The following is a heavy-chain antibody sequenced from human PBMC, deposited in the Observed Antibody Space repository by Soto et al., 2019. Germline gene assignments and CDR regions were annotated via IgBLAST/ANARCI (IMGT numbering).Heavy chain of an antibody. V-gene: IGHV3-33*01. J-gene: IGHJ4*02. CDR3: AREGGYDFWRAYDFDY. CDR1: GFTFSSYG. D-gene: IGHD3-3*01. CDR2: IWYDGSNK. Sequence: QVQLVESGGGVVQPGRSLRLSCAASGFTFSSYGMHWVRQAPGKGLEWVAVIWYDGSNKYYADSVKGRFTISRDNSKNTLYLQMNSLRADDTAVYYCAREGGYDFWRAYDFDYWGQGTLVTVSS.